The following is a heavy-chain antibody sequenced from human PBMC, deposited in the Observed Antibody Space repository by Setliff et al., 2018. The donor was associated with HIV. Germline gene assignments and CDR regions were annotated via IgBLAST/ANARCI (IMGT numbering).Heavy chain of an antibody. CDR2: IYNRDFT. CDR1: GASIISHY. Sequence: SETLSLTCTVSGASIISHYYSWIRQPPGKGLEWIGYIYNRDFTTYNPSLKSRLTISMDTSKNQFSLRLSSVTAADTAVYYCARGRGGSSRGFLDYWGLGTLVTVSS. J-gene: IGHJ4*02. CDR3: ARGRGGSSRGFLDY. D-gene: IGHD3-10*01. V-gene: IGHV4-4*09.